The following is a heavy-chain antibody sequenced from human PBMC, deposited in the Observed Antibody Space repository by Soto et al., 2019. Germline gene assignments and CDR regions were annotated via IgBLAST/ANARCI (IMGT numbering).Heavy chain of an antibody. Sequence: ASVKVSCKASGYTFTGYYMHWVRQAPGQGREWMGWINPNSGGTNYAQKFQGWVTMTRDTSISTAYMELSRLRSDDTAVYYCARGYYGSGSWGPYDAFDIWGEVTTVTVPS. CDR2: INPNSGGT. V-gene: IGHV1-2*04. CDR1: GYTFTGYY. J-gene: IGHJ3*02. CDR3: ARGYYGSGSWGPYDAFDI. D-gene: IGHD3-10*01.